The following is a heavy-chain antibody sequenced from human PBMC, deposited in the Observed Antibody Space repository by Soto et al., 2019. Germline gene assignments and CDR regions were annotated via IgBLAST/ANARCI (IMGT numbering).Heavy chain of an antibody. V-gene: IGHV1-8*01. CDR3: AREGYSSTSGSRGNWFEP. J-gene: IGHJ5*02. CDR2: MSPNSANT. CDR1: GYTFTSYD. Sequence: ASVKVSGKASGYTFTSYDINWVRQATGQGLEWMGWMSPNSANTGYAQKFQGRVTMTRNTSISTAYMELSSLRSEDTAVYYCAREGYSSTSGSRGNWFEPWGQGTMVSVSS. D-gene: IGHD6-6*01.